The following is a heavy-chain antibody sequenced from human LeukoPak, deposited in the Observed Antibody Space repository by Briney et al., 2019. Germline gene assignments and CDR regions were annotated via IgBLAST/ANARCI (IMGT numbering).Heavy chain of an antibody. CDR3: TRGTGYCGGGSCFSPPNFDY. J-gene: IGHJ4*02. CDR2: IRSKAFGGTT. D-gene: IGHD2-15*01. CDR1: GFTFSSYW. Sequence: GGSLRLSCAASGFTFSSYWMSWVRQAPGKGLEWVGFIRSKAFGGTTEYAASVKGRFTISRDDSQSIAYLQMDSLQTEDTAVYYCTRGTGYCGGGSCFSPPNFDYWGQGTLVTVSS. V-gene: IGHV3-49*04.